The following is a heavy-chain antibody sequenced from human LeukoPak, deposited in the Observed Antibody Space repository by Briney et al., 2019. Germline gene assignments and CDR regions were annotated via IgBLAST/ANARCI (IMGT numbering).Heavy chain of an antibody. CDR2: IIPIFGTA. V-gene: IGHV1-69*05. Sequence: GASVKVSCKASGGTFSSYAISWVRQAPGQGLEWMGGIIPIFGTANYAQKLQGRVTMTTDTSTSTAYMELRSLRSDDTAVYYCARVKEGYYDILTGYYPAFDYWGQGTLVTVSS. D-gene: IGHD3-9*01. J-gene: IGHJ4*02. CDR1: GGTFSSYA. CDR3: ARVKEGYYDILTGYYPAFDY.